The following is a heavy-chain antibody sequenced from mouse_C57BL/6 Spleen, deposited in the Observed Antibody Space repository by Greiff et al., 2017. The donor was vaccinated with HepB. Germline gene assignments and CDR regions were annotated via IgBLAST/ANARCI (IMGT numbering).Heavy chain of an antibody. V-gene: IGHV1-62-2*01. CDR1: GYTFTEYT. Sequence: VKLQQSGAELVKPGASVKLSCKASGYTFTEYTIHWVKQRSGQGLEWIGWFYPGSGSIKYNEKFKDKATLTADKSSSTVYMELSRLTSEDSAVYFCARHEDYYSNYEGYFDVWGTGTTVTVSS. CDR2: FYPGSGSI. J-gene: IGHJ1*03. D-gene: IGHD2-5*01. CDR3: ARHEDYYSNYEGYFDV.